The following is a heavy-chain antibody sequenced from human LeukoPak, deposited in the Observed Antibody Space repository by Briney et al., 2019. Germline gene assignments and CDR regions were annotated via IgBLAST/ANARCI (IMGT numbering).Heavy chain of an antibody. CDR2: ISYDGSNK. CDR1: GFTFSNYG. D-gene: IGHD1-26*01. Sequence: GGSLRLSCAASGFTFSNYGMHWVRQAPGKGLEWVALISYDGSNKYYADSVKGRFTISRDNSKNTLYLQMNSLRAEDTAVYYCANEWVSGSYLYWGQGTLVTVSS. J-gene: IGHJ4*02. CDR3: ANEWVSGSYLY. V-gene: IGHV3-30*18.